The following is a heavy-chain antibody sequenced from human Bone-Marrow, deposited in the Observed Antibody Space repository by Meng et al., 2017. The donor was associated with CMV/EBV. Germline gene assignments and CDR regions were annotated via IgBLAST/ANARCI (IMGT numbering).Heavy chain of an antibody. D-gene: IGHD2-2*01. CDR2: IIPILGVA. CDR3: ARDRWAPKGYCSSTSCEYYFDY. Sequence: SVKVSCKASGGTFSSYTISWVRQAPGQGLEWMGRIIPILGVANYAQSFQGRVTITADKSTSTAYMELSSLRSEDTAVYYCARDRWAPKGYCSSTSCEYYFDYWGQGTLVTVSS. J-gene: IGHJ4*02. CDR1: GGTFSSYT. V-gene: IGHV1-69*04.